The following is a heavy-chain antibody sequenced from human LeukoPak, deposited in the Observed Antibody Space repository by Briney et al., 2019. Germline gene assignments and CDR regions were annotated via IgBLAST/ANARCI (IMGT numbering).Heavy chain of an antibody. CDR3: ASYYGDYAVFDY. Sequence: SETLSLTCTVSGGSVSSGGFYWIWIRPHPGLGLEWIGYIHYSGDNYYNPPLRSRVTISVDMSKNQFSLKVNSVTAADTAVYYCASYYGDYAVFDYWGQGALVTVSS. V-gene: IGHV4-31*03. J-gene: IGHJ4*02. CDR2: IHYSGDN. D-gene: IGHD4-17*01. CDR1: GGSVSSGGFY.